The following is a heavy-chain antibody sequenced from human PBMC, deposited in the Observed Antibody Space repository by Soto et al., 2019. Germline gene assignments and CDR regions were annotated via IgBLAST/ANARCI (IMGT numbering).Heavy chain of an antibody. CDR1: VVTCKISV. CDR2: ASYDGSNG. D-gene: IGHD5-18*01. CDR3: AKVWGYTYDSYYFEV. J-gene: IGHJ4*02. Sequence: PGRSMHISSAALVVTCKISVEHGVRQADCKGLEWVAVASYDGSNGEYGDSVKGRFTISRENSKNTLHLQMNSLTAEDTAVYFCAKVWGYTYDSYYFEVWGQGTPVTFSS. V-gene: IGHV3-30*18.